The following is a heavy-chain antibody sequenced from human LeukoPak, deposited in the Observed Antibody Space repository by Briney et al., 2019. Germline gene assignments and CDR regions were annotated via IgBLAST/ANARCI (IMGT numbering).Heavy chain of an antibody. CDR3: AKRPRGYSYGSFDY. CDR2: IGASGGST. V-gene: IGHV3-23*01. Sequence: GGSLRLSCAASGFTFSSYAMSWVRQAPGKGLEWVPAIGASGGSTYYADSVKGRFTISRDNSKNTLYLQMNSLRAEDTAVYYCAKRPRGYSYGSFDYWGPGTLVTVSS. CDR1: GFTFSSYA. D-gene: IGHD5-18*01. J-gene: IGHJ4*02.